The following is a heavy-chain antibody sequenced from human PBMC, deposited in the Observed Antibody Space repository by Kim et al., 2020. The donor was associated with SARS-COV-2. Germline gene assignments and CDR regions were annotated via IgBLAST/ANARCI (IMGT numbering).Heavy chain of an antibody. D-gene: IGHD6-19*01. CDR1: GYSFTSYW. V-gene: IGHV5-10-1*01. CDR2: IDPSDSYT. Sequence: GESLKISCKGSGYSFTSYWINWVRQMPGKGLEWMGRIDPSDSYTNYSPSFQGHVTISADKSISTAYLQWSSLKASDTAMYYCARQGDSSGWYPLDYYYYYGMDVWGQGTTVTVSS. CDR3: ARQGDSSGWYPLDYYYYYGMDV. J-gene: IGHJ6*02.